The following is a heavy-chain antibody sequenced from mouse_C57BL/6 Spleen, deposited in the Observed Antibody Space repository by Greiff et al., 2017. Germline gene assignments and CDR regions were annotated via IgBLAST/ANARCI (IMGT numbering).Heavy chain of an antibody. V-gene: IGHV5-12*01. Sequence: EVKLMESGGGLVQPGGSLKLSCAASGFTFSDYYMYWVRQTPEKRLEWVAYISNGGGSTYYPDTVKGRFTISRDNAKNTLYLQMSRLNSEDTAMYYCARPHYYGSSYGYFDVWGTGTTVTVSS. CDR1: GFTFSDYY. J-gene: IGHJ1*03. CDR3: ARPHYYGSSYGYFDV. D-gene: IGHD1-1*01. CDR2: ISNGGGST.